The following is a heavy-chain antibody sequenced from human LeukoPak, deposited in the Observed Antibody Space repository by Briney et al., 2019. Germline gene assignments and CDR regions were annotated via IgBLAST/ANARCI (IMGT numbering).Heavy chain of an antibody. CDR2: IGTAGDT. J-gene: IGHJ6*02. D-gene: IGHD3-10*01. V-gene: IGHV3-13*01. Sequence: PGGSLRLSCAASGFTFSSYDMHWVRQATGKGLEWVSAIGTAGDTYYPGSVKGRFTISRENAKNSLYLQMNSLRAGDTAVYYCARVKGVRGAHRGMEYYYGMDVWGQGTTVTVSS. CDR3: ARVKGVRGAHRGMEYYYGMDV. CDR1: GFTFSSYD.